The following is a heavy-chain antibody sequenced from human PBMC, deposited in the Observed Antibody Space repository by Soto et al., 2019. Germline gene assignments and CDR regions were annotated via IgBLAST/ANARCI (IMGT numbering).Heavy chain of an antibody. CDR3: ARGRIVGAISYYYYGMDV. J-gene: IGHJ6*02. Sequence: SVKVSCKPSGGTFGSYAISWVRQAPGQGLEWMGGIIPFFGSPNYAQKFQGRVTITADESTSTAYMELTSLRSEDTAVYYCARGRIVGAISYYYYGMDVWGQGTTVTVSS. CDR2: IIPFFGSP. D-gene: IGHD1-26*01. V-gene: IGHV1-69*13. CDR1: GGTFGSYA.